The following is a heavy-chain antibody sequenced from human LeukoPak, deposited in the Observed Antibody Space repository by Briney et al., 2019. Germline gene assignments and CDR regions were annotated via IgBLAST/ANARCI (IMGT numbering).Heavy chain of an antibody. CDR3: AKGAAGTLVGHYFDS. CDR1: GFTVSTTY. V-gene: IGHV3-23*01. J-gene: IGHJ4*02. CDR2: ISGSGGDT. Sequence: GGSLRLSCAASGFTVSTTYMSWVRQAPGKGLEWVSSISGSGGDTHYADSVKGRFSISRDNSKNTLYVQMNSLGAEDTAVYYCAKGAAGTLVGHYFDSWGQGTLVTVSS. D-gene: IGHD2-21*01.